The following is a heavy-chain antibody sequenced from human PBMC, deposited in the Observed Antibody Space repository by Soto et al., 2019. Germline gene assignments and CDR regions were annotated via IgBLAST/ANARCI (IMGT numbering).Heavy chain of an antibody. CDR2: IYPGDSES. V-gene: IGHV5-51*01. Sequence: GESLKISCMGSGYSFNTYWLGWVRQMPWKGLEWMGMIYPGDSESRYSPSFQGQVTFSADKSVSSAYLQWSSLKASDTAIYYCARLSHGYAGNGVDCCYGLDVWGQGTTVTVSS. CDR1: GYSFNTYW. CDR3: ARLSHGYAGNGVDCCYGLDV. D-gene: IGHD5-12*01. J-gene: IGHJ6*02.